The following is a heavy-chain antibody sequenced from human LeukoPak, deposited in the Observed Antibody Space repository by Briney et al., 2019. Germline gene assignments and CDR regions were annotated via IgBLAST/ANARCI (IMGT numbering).Heavy chain of an antibody. Sequence: ASVKVSCKASGGTFSSYAISWVRQAPGQGLEWMGGIIPIFGTANYAQKFQGRVTITADKSTSTAYMELSSLRSEDTAVYYCARSPLLVIGFRFDPWGQGTLVTVSS. CDR2: IIPIFGTA. CDR1: GGTFSSYA. V-gene: IGHV1-69*06. J-gene: IGHJ5*02. D-gene: IGHD3-9*01. CDR3: ARSPLLVIGFRFDP.